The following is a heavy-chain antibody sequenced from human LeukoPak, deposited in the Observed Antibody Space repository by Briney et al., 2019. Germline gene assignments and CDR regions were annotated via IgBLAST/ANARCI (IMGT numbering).Heavy chain of an antibody. J-gene: IGHJ4*02. CDR2: IYHSGST. Sequence: SETLSLTCAVPGGSISSSNWWSWVRQPPGKGLEWIGEIYHSGSTNYNPSLKSRVTISVDKSKNQFSLKLSSVTAADTAVYYCARRDTLLSRAFDYWGQGTLVTVSS. D-gene: IGHD5-24*01. CDR3: ARRDTLLSRAFDY. V-gene: IGHV4-4*02. CDR1: GGSISSSNW.